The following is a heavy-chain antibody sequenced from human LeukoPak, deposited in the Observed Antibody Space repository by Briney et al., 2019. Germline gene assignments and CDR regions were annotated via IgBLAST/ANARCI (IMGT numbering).Heavy chain of an antibody. CDR2: IYTSGST. J-gene: IGHJ4*02. CDR3: ARGPPVWNSNYYFDY. D-gene: IGHD1-1*01. CDR1: GASISSYY. Sequence: SETLSLTCTVSGASISSYYWNWIRQPAGKGLEWIGRIYTSGSTNYNPSLKSRVTMSVDRSKNQFSLKLSSVTAADTAVYYCARGPPVWNSNYYFDYWGQGNLVTVSS. V-gene: IGHV4-4*07.